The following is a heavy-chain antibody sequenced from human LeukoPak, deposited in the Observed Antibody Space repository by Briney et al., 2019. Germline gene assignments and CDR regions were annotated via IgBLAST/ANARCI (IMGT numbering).Heavy chain of an antibody. V-gene: IGHV1-58*02. CDR2: IVVGSGNT. D-gene: IGHD3-9*01. J-gene: IGHJ4*02. CDR1: GFTFTSSA. Sequence: SVKVSCKASGFTFTSSAMQWVRQARGQRLDWIGWIVVGSGNTNYAQKFQERVTITRYMSTSTAYMELSSLRSEDTAVYYCAAGRMDILTGYYLDYWGQGTLVTVSS. CDR3: AAGRMDILTGYYLDY.